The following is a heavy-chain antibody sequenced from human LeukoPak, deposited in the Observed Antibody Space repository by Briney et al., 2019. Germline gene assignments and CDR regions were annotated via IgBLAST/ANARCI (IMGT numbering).Heavy chain of an antibody. J-gene: IGHJ1*01. CDR3: ARGEAGFLEWLPYFQH. CDR1: GGSISSYY. CDR2: IYYSGST. Sequence: PSETLSLTCTVSGGSISSYYWSWIRQPPGKGLEWIGYIYYSGSTNYNPSLKSRVTISVDTSKNQFSLKLSSVTAADTAVYYCARGEAGFLEWLPYFQHWGQGTLVTVSS. D-gene: IGHD3-3*01. V-gene: IGHV4-59*01.